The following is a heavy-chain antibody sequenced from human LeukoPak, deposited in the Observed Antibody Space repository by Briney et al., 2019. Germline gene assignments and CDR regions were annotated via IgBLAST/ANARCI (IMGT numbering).Heavy chain of an antibody. CDR3: AISQGSYYGTSGYLGGDY. CDR2: ISAYSGNT. D-gene: IGHD3-22*01. V-gene: IGHV1-18*01. Sequence: ASVKVSCKASGYTFTNYGIFWVRQAPGQGLEWMGWISAYSGNTNYAQKLQGRVTMPTETSTSTAYMELESLRSDDTAVYYCAISQGSYYGTSGYLGGDYWGQGTLVTVSS. CDR1: GYTFTNYG. J-gene: IGHJ4*02.